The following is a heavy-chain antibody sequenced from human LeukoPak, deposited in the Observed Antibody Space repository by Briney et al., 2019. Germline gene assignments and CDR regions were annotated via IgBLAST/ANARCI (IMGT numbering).Heavy chain of an antibody. CDR1: GGXFSSYA. V-gene: IGHV1-69*13. D-gene: IGHD6-19*01. CDR3: ARDQGSGWSTYFDY. CDR2: IIPIFGTA. J-gene: IGHJ4*02. Sequence: ASVKVSCKASGGXFSSYAISWVRQAPGQGLEWMGGIIPIFGTANYAQKFQGRVTITADESTSTAYMELSSLRSEDTAVYYCARDQGSGWSTYFDYWGQGTLVTVSS.